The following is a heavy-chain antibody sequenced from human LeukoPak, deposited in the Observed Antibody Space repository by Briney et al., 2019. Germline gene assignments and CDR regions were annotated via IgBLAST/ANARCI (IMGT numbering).Heavy chain of an antibody. Sequence: SQTLSLTCTVSGASFNSDDQYWNWIRQSPGKGLEWIGSIHPSGMLYNNPSLESRVTMSRDTSKNQFSLNLSSVTAADTAVYYCARGQAGTTRGAFDIWGQGTMVTVSS. V-gene: IGHV4-31*03. D-gene: IGHD1-7*01. J-gene: IGHJ3*02. CDR1: GASFNSDDQY. CDR3: ARGQAGTTRGAFDI. CDR2: IHPSGML.